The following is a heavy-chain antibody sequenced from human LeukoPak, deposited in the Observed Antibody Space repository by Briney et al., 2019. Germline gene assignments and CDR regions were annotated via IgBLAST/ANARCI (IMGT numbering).Heavy chain of an antibody. D-gene: IGHD3-10*01. CDR3: ADLYGSGSYYLP. V-gene: IGHV1-2*02. CDR2: INPNSGGT. J-gene: IGHJ5*02. CDR1: GYTFTGYY. Sequence: ASVKVSCKASGYTFTGYYMHWVRQAPGQGLEWMGWINPNSGGTNYAQKFQGRVTMTRDTSISTAYMELSRLRSDDTAVYYCADLYGSGSYYLPWGQGTLVTVSS.